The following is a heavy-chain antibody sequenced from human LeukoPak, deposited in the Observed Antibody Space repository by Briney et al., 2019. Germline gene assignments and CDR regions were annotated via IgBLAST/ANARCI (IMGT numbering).Heavy chain of an antibody. J-gene: IGHJ6*03. CDR1: GYTFTSYG. CDR3: AREPKEDRGFDYYYYMDV. V-gene: IGHV1-18*01. CDR2: ISAYNGNT. Sequence: ASVKASCKASGYTFTSYGISWVRQAPGQGLEWMGWISAYNGNTNYAQKLQGRVTMTTDTSTSTAYMELRSLRSDDTAVYYCAREPKEDRGFDYYYYMDVWGKGTTVTVSS. D-gene: IGHD3-10*01.